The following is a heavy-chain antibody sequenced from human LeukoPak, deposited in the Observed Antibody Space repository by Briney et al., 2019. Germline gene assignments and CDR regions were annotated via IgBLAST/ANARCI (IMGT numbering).Heavy chain of an antibody. CDR3: AVRGGYCSSTSCPHEYFQH. CDR1: GFTFSSYA. D-gene: IGHD2-2*01. Sequence: PGGSLRLSCAASGFTFSSYAMSWVRQAPGKGLEWVSAISGSGGSTYYADSVKGRFTISRDNSKNTLYLQMNSLRAEDTAVYYRAVRGGYCSSTSCPHEYFQHWGQGTLVTVSS. V-gene: IGHV3-23*01. CDR2: ISGSGGST. J-gene: IGHJ1*01.